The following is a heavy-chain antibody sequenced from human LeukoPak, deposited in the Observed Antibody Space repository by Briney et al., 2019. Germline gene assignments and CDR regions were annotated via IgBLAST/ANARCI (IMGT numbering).Heavy chain of an antibody. J-gene: IGHJ4*02. CDR3: ARGLNWNDGQDY. Sequence: PSETLSLTCTVSGGSISSYYWSWIRQPPGKGLEWIGYIYYSGSTNYNPSLKRRVTISVDTSKNQFSLRLSSVTAADTAVYFCARGLNWNDGQDYWGQGILVIVSS. V-gene: IGHV4-59*01. CDR2: IYYSGST. D-gene: IGHD1-20*01. CDR1: GGSISSYY.